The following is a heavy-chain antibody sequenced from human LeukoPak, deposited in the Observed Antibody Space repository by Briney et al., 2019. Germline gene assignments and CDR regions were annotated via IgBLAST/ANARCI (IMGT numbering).Heavy chain of an antibody. D-gene: IGHD3-3*01. J-gene: IGHJ4*02. CDR1: GGSFGTYY. V-gene: IGHV4-4*07. CDR3: ARDDDFWSGHYFDY. CDR2: IYTSGST. Sequence: SETLSLXCAVYGGSFGTYYWSWIRQPAGKGLEWIGRIYTSGSTNYNPSLKSRVTVSVDTSKNQFSLKLSSVTAADTAVYYCARDDDFWSGHYFDYWGQRTLVTVSS.